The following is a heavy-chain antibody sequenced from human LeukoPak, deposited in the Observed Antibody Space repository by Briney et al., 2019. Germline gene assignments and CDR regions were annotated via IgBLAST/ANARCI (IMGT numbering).Heavy chain of an antibody. CDR2: IYYSGST. D-gene: IGHD3-9*01. CDR3: ARSSYYDILVDY. J-gene: IGHJ4*02. CDR1: GGSFSGYY. Sequence: SETLSLTCAVYGGSFSGYYWGWIRQPPGKGLEWIGSIYYSGSTYYNPSLKSRVTISVDTSKNQFSLKLSSVTTADTAVYYCARSSYYDILVDYWGQGTLVTVSS. V-gene: IGHV4-39*01.